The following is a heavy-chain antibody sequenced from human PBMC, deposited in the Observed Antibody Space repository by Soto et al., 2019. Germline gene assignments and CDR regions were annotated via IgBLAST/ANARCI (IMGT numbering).Heavy chain of an antibody. V-gene: IGHV3-23*01. Sequence: EVQLLDYGGGLVQPGGSLRLSRAASGFTFIEYAMSWVRKSPGKGLGGVATISNAGHSTFSADSVNGRFTISRDNSKNTLYLQMNSLRVEHAAFYFCAKGGGFGGSLYSWGRGTLVTVSS. J-gene: IGHJ4*02. CDR3: AKGGGFGGSLYS. CDR2: ISNAGHST. CDR1: GFTFIEYA. D-gene: IGHD3-10*01.